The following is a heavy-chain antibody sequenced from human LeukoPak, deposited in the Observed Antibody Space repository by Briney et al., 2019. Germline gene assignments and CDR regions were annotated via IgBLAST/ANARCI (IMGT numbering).Heavy chain of an antibody. CDR3: ARAHRLVLHYFDS. CDR1: GDSISSSSYY. D-gene: IGHD2-15*01. V-gene: IGHV4-39*07. J-gene: IGHJ4*02. CDR2: LYYSGST. Sequence: PSETLSLTCTVSGDSISSSSYYWGWIRQPPGKGLEWIGSLYYSGSTYYNPSLKSRVTISVDTSKNQFSLKLTSVTAADTAVYYCARAHRLVLHYFDSWGQGTLVTVSS.